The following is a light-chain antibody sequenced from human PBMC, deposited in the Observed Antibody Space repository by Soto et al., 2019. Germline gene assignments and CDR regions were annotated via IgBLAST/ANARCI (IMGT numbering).Light chain of an antibody. CDR3: SSYTTSSTLV. CDR2: EVS. CDR1: SSDVGTYNR. J-gene: IGLJ2*01. V-gene: IGLV2-18*02. Sequence: QSALTQPPSVSGSPGQSVTISCTGTSSDVGTYNRVSWYQQPPGTAPKLVIYEVSNRPSGVPDRFSGSKSGYTASLTISGLQAEDEADYYCSSYTTSSTLVFGGGTKLTGL.